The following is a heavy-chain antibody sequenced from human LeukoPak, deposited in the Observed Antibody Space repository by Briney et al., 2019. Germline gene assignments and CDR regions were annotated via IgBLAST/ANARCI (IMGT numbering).Heavy chain of an antibody. CDR2: IYYSGST. CDR1: GGSISSYY. J-gene: IGHJ6*02. Sequence: PSETLSLTCTVSGGSISSYYWSWIRQPPGKGLEWIGYIYYSGSTYYNPSLKSRVTISVDTSKNQFSLKLSSVTAADTAVYYCARDRIQGMVGYYYYGMDVWGQGTTVTVSS. V-gene: IGHV4-59*12. D-gene: IGHD3-10*01. CDR3: ARDRIQGMVGYYYYGMDV.